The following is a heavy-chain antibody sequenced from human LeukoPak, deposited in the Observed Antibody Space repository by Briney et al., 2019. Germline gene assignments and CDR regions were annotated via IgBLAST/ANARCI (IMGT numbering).Heavy chain of an antibody. Sequence: GESLKISCKGSGYSFTSYWIGWVRQMPGKGLEWMGIIYPGDSDTRYRPSFQGQVTISADKSISTAYLQWSSLKASDTAMYYCARHIRYGGTPPQYYYYGMDVWGQGTTVTVSS. J-gene: IGHJ6*02. CDR3: ARHIRYGGTPPQYYYYGMDV. CDR2: IYPGDSDT. V-gene: IGHV5-51*03. D-gene: IGHD4-23*01. CDR1: GYSFTSYW.